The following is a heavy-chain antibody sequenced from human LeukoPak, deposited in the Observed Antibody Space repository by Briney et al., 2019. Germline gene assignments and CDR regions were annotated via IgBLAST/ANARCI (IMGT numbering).Heavy chain of an antibody. Sequence: PGGSLRLSCAASGFTFSSYGMHWVRQAPGKGLEWVAVIWYDGSNKYYADFVKGRFTISRDNSKNTLYLQMNSLRAEDTAVYYCARHYSSGWYYPLFYWGQGTLVTVYS. J-gene: IGHJ4*02. CDR1: GFTFSSYG. CDR2: IWYDGSNK. CDR3: ARHYSSGWYYPLFY. V-gene: IGHV3-33*01. D-gene: IGHD6-19*01.